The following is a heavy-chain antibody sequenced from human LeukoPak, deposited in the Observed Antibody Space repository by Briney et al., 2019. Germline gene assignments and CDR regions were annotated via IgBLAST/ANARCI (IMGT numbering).Heavy chain of an antibody. CDR2: LYIGGNT. V-gene: IGHV3-53*01. Sequence: GGSLRLSCAASGLIVSNNYMNWVRQAPGKGLEWVSALYIGGNTYYVDSVRGRFTISRDNSKNTLYLQMNSLRAEDTAIYYCTTTAGYNYGQYWGQGTLVTVSS. CDR1: GLIVSNNY. D-gene: IGHD5-18*01. J-gene: IGHJ4*02. CDR3: TTTAGYNYGQY.